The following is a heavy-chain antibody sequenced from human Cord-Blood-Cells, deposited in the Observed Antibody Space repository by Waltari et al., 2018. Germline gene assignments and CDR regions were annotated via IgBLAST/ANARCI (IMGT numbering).Heavy chain of an antibody. CDR2: IRGSGGST. CDR3: AKDKYNWNYWYFDL. CDR1: GSTFSSSA. D-gene: IGHD1-20*01. J-gene: IGHJ2*01. V-gene: IGHV3-23*01. Sequence: EGQLLESGGGLVQPGGSLRPPCVASGSTFSSSAMSWFRQAPGKGLEWVSGIRGSGGSTYYADCVKGRFTISRDNPKNTLYLQMNSLRAEDTAVYDCAKDKYNWNYWYFDLWGRGTRVTVSS.